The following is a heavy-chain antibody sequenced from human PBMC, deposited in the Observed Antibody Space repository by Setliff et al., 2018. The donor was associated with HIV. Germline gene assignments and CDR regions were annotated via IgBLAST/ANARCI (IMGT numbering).Heavy chain of an antibody. J-gene: IGHJ6*02. V-gene: IGHV1-2*02. CDR3: ARDLRDGFEEWFSTLDDGMDV. CDR2: INPSSGGT. CDR1: GYTFSDHY. D-gene: IGHD3-3*01. Sequence: ASVKVSCKASGYTFSDHYIHWVRQAPGQGLEWLGWINPSSGGTKFAQKFQGRVTMTRDTSINTAYMEMSRLRSDDTAVYYCARDLRDGFEEWFSTLDDGMDVWGQGTTVTVSS.